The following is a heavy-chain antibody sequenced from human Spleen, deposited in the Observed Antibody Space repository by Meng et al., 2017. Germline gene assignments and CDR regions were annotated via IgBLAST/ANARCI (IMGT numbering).Heavy chain of an antibody. CDR1: GFTFSSYS. Sequence: GESLKISCAASGFTFSSYSMKWVRQAPGKGLEWVSSISRTFDYIYYTDSVKGRFTISRDNAKNSLYLQMNSLTVEDTAVYYCAREGRYSSLIEYWGQGTLVTVSS. CDR2: ISRTFDYI. V-gene: IGHV3-21*01. CDR3: AREGRYSSLIEY. J-gene: IGHJ4*02. D-gene: IGHD6-13*01.